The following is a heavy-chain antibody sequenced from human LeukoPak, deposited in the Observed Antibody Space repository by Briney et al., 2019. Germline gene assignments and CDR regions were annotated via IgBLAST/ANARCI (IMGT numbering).Heavy chain of an antibody. CDR3: AKTAGIAAAAAFDY. CDR1: GFTFSSYG. D-gene: IGHD6-13*01. J-gene: IGHJ4*02. CDR2: ISGSGDST. V-gene: IGHV3-23*01. Sequence: GGSLRLSCAASGFTFSSYGMSWVRQAPGKGLEWVSSISGSGDSTYYADSVKGRFTISRDNSKNTLYLQMNSLRAEDTAVYYCAKTAGIAAAAAFDYWGQGTLVTVSS.